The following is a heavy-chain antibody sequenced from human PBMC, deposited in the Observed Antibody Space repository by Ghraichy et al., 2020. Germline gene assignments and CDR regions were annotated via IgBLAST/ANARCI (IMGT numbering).Heavy chain of an antibody. Sequence: SETLSLTCTVSGGSISSSSYYWGWIRQPPGKGLEWIGSIYYSGSTYYNPSLKSRVTISVDTSKNQFSLKLSSVTAADTAVYYCARWAITMIVVPRGAFDIWGQGTMVTVSS. V-gene: IGHV4-39*01. CDR3: ARWAITMIVVPRGAFDI. J-gene: IGHJ3*02. D-gene: IGHD3-22*01. CDR1: GGSISSSSYY. CDR2: IYYSGST.